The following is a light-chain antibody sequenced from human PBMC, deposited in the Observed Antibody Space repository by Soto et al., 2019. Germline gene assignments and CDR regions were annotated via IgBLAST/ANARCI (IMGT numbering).Light chain of an antibody. CDR1: QSVGGG. Sequence: DIVMTQSPATLSVSAGERATLSCRASQSVGGGLSWLQQKTGQPPRLLIYGASTRATGTPARFSGSGSGTEFTPTITSLETEDFAVYYCQHYVTSLTTFGQGTQV. CDR3: QHYVTSLTT. CDR2: GAS. V-gene: IGKV3-15*01. J-gene: IGKJ1*01.